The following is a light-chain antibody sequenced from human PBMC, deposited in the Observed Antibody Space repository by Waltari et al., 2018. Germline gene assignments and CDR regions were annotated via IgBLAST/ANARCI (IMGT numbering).Light chain of an antibody. J-gene: IGKJ4*01. CDR2: DAP. Sequence: DIQMTQSPSTLSASEGNRVTITCRASHTINNSFAWYQQKPGKAPKLVIYDAPSLESGVPSRFSGSGSGTEFTLTISSLQPDDFATYYCQQYDFYSLTFGGGTRVEIK. CDR3: QQYDFYSLT. CDR1: HTINNS. V-gene: IGKV1-5*01.